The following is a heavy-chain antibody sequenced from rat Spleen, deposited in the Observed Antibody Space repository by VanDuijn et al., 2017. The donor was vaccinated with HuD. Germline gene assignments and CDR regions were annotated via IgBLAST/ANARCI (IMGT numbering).Heavy chain of an antibody. J-gene: IGHJ2*01. Sequence: EVQLQESGPGLVRPSQSLSLTCSVTGHSITSNYWGWIRKFPGNKMEWMGYISYSGSNIYNPSLKSRISITRDTSKNQFFLQLNSVTTEDTATYYCARRIAGDYFDSWGQGVMVTVSS. D-gene: IGHD1-2*01. V-gene: IGHV3-1*01. CDR2: ISYSGSN. CDR3: ARRIAGDYFDS. CDR1: GHSITSNY.